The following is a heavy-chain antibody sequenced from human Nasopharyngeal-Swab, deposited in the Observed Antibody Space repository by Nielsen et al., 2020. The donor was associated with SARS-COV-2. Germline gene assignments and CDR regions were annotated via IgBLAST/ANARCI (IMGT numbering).Heavy chain of an antibody. V-gene: IGHV3-23*01. J-gene: IGHJ5*02. CDR3: AKRGVAVAATSWFDP. CDR1: GFTFSSYA. CDR2: ISGSGDST. D-gene: IGHD2-15*01. Sequence: GESLKISCAASGFTFSSYAMSWVRQAPGKGLERVSDISGSGDSTFYSDSVKGRFTMSRDNSKNMLYLQMSSLRAEDTAVYYCAKRGVAVAATSWFDPWGQGTLVTVSS.